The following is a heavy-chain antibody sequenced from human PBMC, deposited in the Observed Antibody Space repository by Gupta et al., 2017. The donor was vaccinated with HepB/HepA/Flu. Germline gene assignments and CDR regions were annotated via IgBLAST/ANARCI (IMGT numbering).Heavy chain of an antibody. J-gene: IGHJ4*02. D-gene: IGHD3-22*01. CDR2: IRNKNNSYAT. V-gene: IGHV3-72*01. CDR1: GFTYSAHY. Sequence: EVQLVESGGGLVQPGGSLRLSCAASGFTYSAHYMDWVRQVPGKGLEWVGRIRNKNNSYATEYAASVKGRFTISRDESKNSLNLQMNSLKTEDTALYYCARNFDISGYKNIYYWGQGTLVTVSS. CDR3: ARNFDISGYKNIYY.